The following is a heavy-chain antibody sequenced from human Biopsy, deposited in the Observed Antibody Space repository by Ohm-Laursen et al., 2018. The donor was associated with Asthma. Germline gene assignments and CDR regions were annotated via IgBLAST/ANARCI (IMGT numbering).Heavy chain of an antibody. Sequence: SETLSLTCIVSPGSINDYYWNWIRQFPGKGLEWIGYDHSTGSTRFNPSLKSRLTISVDTSVDQASLKLTSVTAADTAVYYCVRATSTWSQSGPHYFDHWGQGTLVTVSS. V-gene: IGHV4-59*12. CDR3: VRATSTWSQSGPHYFDH. J-gene: IGHJ4*02. CDR2: DHSTGST. CDR1: PGSINDYY. D-gene: IGHD6-13*01.